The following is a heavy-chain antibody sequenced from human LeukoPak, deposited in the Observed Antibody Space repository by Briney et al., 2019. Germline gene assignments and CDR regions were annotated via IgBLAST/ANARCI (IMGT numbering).Heavy chain of an antibody. Sequence: ASVKVSCKASGYTFTVYYMHWVRQASGQGLEWMGWINPNSGGTNYAQKSQGRVTMTRDTSISTAYMELSRLRSDDTAVYYCARDRSSSAGYYYYYMDVWGKGTTVTVSS. D-gene: IGHD6-6*01. J-gene: IGHJ6*03. V-gene: IGHV1-2*02. CDR2: INPNSGGT. CDR3: ARDRSSSAGYYYYYMDV. CDR1: GYTFTVYY.